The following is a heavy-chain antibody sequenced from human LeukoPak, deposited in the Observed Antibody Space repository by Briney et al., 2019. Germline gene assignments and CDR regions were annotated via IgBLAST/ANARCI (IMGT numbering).Heavy chain of an antibody. D-gene: IGHD6-13*01. CDR3: AKVPRQHDNWFDP. CDR1: GFTFSSHS. V-gene: IGHV3-48*01. Sequence: GGSLRLSCAASGFTFSSHSMNWVRQAPGKGLEWVSYISSGSTIIHYADSVKGRFTISRDDAKNSLYLQMNSLRAEDTAVYYCAKVPRQHDNWFDPWGQGTLVTVS. CDR2: ISSGSTII. J-gene: IGHJ5*02.